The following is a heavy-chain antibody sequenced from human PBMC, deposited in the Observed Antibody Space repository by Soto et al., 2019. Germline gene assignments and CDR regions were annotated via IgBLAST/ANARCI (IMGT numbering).Heavy chain of an antibody. V-gene: IGHV4-39*01. CDR3: ARRSQMSYYYYYMDV. J-gene: IGHJ6*03. Sequence: PSETLSLTCTVSGGSISSSSYYWGWIRQPPGKGLEWIGSIYYSGSTYYNPSLKSRVTISVDTSKNQFSLKLSSVTAADTAVYYCARRSQMSYYYYYMDVWGKGTTVTVSS. CDR1: GGSISSSSYY. CDR2: IYYSGST. D-gene: IGHD6-13*01.